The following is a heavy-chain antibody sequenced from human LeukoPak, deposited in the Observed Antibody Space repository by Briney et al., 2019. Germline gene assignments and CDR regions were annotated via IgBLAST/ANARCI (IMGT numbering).Heavy chain of an antibody. J-gene: IGHJ4*02. CDR3: ASRYSSAWSLDY. CDR1: GFTFSSYG. Sequence: PGGSLRLSCAASGFTFSSYGMHWVRQAPGKGLEWVAFIRYDGSNKYYADSVKGRFTISRDNSKNTLYLQMNSLRAEDTAVYYCASRYSSAWSLDYWGQGTLVTVSS. V-gene: IGHV3-30*02. CDR2: IRYDGSNK. D-gene: IGHD6-19*01.